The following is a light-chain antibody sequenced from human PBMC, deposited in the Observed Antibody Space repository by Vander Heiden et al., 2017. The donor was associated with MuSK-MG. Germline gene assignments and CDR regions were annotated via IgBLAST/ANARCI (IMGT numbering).Light chain of an antibody. CDR1: ESVHND. Sequence: EIVMTQPPPTLSVSPGDRATLSCRASESVHNDVAWYQQRPGQAPRLLIYGASTRATAIPARFSGSGSGTEFTLTISSLQSEDFAIYYCQQNNNWSPITFGQGTRLEIK. CDR3: QQNNNWSPIT. CDR2: GAS. J-gene: IGKJ5*01. V-gene: IGKV3D-15*01.